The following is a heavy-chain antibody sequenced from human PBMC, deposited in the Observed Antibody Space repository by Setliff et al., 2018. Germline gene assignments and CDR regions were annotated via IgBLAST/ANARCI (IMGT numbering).Heavy chain of an antibody. CDR2: IGASGDRT. J-gene: IGHJ4*01. CDR1: TFTFSKYA. D-gene: IGHD3-3*01. CDR3: AKSPHDFWSGRVFFDY. V-gene: IGHV3-23*01. Sequence: HPGGSLRLSCVASTFTFSKYAITWVRQAPGKGLEWVSSIGASGDRTYYADSVKGRFTISRDNSRNSPYLQMNSLRVEDTAIYYCAKSPHDFWSGRVFFDYWGQGMLVTVSS.